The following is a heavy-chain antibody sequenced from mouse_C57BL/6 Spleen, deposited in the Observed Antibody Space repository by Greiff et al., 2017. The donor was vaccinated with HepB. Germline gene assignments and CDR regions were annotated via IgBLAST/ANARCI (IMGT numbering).Heavy chain of an antibody. V-gene: IGHV1-42*01. CDR1: GYSFTGYY. D-gene: IGHD2-4*01. Sequence: VQLKESGPELVKPGASVKISCKASGYSFTGYYMNWVKQSPEKSLEWIGEINPSTGGTTYNQKFKAKATLTVDKSSSTAYMQLKSLTSEDSAVYYCARGDYDYDRRYFDVWGTGTTVTVSS. CDR3: ARGDYDYDRRYFDV. J-gene: IGHJ1*03. CDR2: INPSTGGT.